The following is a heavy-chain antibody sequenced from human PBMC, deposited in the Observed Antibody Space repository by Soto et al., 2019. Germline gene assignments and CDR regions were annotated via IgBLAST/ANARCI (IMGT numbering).Heavy chain of an antibody. CDR1: GGSFSGYY. V-gene: IGHV4-34*01. J-gene: IGHJ6*02. CDR2: INHSGST. CDR3: ARAAALYSSSSPRYYYGMDV. D-gene: IGHD6-6*01. Sequence: QVQLQQWGAGLLKPSETLSLTCAVYGGSFSGYYWSWIRQTPGKGLEWIGEINHSGSTNYNPSLKRRVTISVDTSKNQFSLKLSSVTAADTAVYYCARAAALYSSSSPRYYYGMDVWGQGTTVTVSS.